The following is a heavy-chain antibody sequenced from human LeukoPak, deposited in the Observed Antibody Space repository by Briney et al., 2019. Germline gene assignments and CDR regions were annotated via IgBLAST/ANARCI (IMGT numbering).Heavy chain of an antibody. V-gene: IGHV3-7*01. D-gene: IGHD6-19*01. CDR1: GFTFSSYW. CDR3: VRDSSGPDY. J-gene: IGHJ4*02. Sequence: PGGSLRLSCAASGFTFSSYWMSWVRQAPGKGLEWVANIKQDGSEKYYVDSVKGRFTISRDNAKNSLFLQMNSLRDADTAVYYCVRDSSGPDYWGQGTLVTVSS. CDR2: IKQDGSEK.